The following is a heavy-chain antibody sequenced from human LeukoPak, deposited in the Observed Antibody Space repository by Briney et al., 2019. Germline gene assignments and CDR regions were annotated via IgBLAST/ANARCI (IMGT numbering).Heavy chain of an antibody. Sequence: PSETLCLTCAVHNGSFSSYYWRRIRQPPGKGLEWIGEIKNSGNTIYCPSRWSRVTMSVDTSKNQFSLKLSSVAAADTAVYYCAREFSGLVRGVTLQNYYYYMDVWGKGTTVTISS. J-gene: IGHJ6*03. CDR1: NGSFSSYY. CDR3: AREFSGLVRGVTLQNYYYYMDV. D-gene: IGHD3-10*01. CDR2: IKNSGNT. V-gene: IGHV4-34*01.